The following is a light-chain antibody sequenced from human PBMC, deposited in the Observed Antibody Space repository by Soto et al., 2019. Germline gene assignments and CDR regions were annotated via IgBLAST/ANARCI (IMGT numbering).Light chain of an antibody. CDR1: ISDVGAYNS. CDR3: SSYTCIDTPV. Sequence: QSVLTQAASVSGSPEQSNTISCTGTISDVGAYNSVSWYQQHPGKAPKFLIYDVSYRTSGVSNRFSGSKSGNTASLTISGLQAEDESDYYCSSYTCIDTPVFGTGTKVTVL. CDR2: DVS. J-gene: IGLJ1*01. V-gene: IGLV2-14*01.